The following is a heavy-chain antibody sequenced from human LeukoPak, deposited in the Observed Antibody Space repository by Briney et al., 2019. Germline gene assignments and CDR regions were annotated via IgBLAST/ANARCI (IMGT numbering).Heavy chain of an antibody. J-gene: IGHJ3*02. CDR3: ARDYDFPDGFDI. CDR2: ITPNSDDT. D-gene: IGHD3-3*01. Sequence: ASVKVSCKTSGYTFTDYYIDWVRQAPAQGLEWMGWITPNSDDTKYATEFQGRVTLTRDTSINTVYMELSRLNTDDTAAYYCARDYDFPDGFDIWGQGTTVTVSS. V-gene: IGHV1-2*02. CDR1: GYTFTDYY.